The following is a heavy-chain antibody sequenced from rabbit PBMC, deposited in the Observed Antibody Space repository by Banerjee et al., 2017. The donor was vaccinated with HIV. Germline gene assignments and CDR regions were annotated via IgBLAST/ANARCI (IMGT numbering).Heavy chain of an antibody. CDR2: IWTGSGKT. CDR1: GFDFSGGYD. CDR3: ARWAGYAGYGYRL. V-gene: IGHV1S45*01. Sequence: QEQLVESGGGLVQPEGSLTLTCKASGFDFSGGYDMCWVRQAPGKGPEWIACIWTGSGKTYYANWVNGRFTISKTSSTTVTLQMTSLTAADTATYFCARWAGYAGYGYRLWGQGTLVTVS. J-gene: IGHJ4*01. D-gene: IGHD7-1*01.